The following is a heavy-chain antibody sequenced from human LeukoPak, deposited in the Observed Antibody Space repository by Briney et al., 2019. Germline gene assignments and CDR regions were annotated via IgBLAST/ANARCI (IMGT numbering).Heavy chain of an antibody. J-gene: IGHJ4*02. CDR3: ARDPKVGSPDYFDY. Sequence: GGSLRLSCAASGFSVSQHEMHWVRQAPGEGLEWVAVMSQDGRTALYIDSLKGRFIISKDTSTDTVYLQMNSLRVEDTAVYYCARDPKVGSPDYFDYWGQGTLVTVSP. D-gene: IGHD3-16*01. CDR2: MSQDGRTA. CDR1: GFSVSQHE. V-gene: IGHV3-30-3*01.